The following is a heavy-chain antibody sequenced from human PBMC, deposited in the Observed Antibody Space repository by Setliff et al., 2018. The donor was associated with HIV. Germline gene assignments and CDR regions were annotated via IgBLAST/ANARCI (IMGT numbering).Heavy chain of an antibody. D-gene: IGHD6-13*01. CDR1: GFTFDDYA. CDR3: AALGYSSTWNY. V-gene: IGHV3-43D*03. J-gene: IGHJ4*02. CDR2: ISWDGGST. Sequence: GGSLRLSCAAPGFTFDDYAMHWVRQAPGKGLEWVSLISWDGGSTYYADSVKGRFTISRDNSKSSLFLQMDSLRAEDTAFYYCAALGYSSTWNYWGQGTLVTVSS.